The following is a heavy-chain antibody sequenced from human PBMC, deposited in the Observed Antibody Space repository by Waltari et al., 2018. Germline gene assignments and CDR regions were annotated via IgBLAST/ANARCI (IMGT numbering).Heavy chain of an antibody. CDR2: TYYRSKWYN. CDR3: ARGRDWNPVNYFDY. D-gene: IGHD1-1*01. J-gene: IGHJ4*02. Sequence: QVQLQQSGPGLVKPSQTLSLTCAISGDSVSSKRAAWNWIRHSPSRGLEWLGRTYYRSKWYNDYAVSVKSRITINPDTSKNQFSLQLNSVTPEETAVYYCARGRDWNPVNYFDYWGQGTLVTVSS. V-gene: IGHV6-1*01. CDR1: GDSVSSKRAA.